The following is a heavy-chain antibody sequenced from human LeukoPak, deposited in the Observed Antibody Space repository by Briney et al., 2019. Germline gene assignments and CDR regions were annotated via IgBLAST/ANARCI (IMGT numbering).Heavy chain of an antibody. Sequence: SETLSLTCTASGGSISSSSYYWGWIRQPPGKGLEWIGSIYYSGSTYYNPSLKSRVTISVDTSKNQFSLKLSSVTAADTAVYYCAVPAAKRPHWFDPWGQGTLVTVSS. CDR1: GGSISSSSYY. J-gene: IGHJ5*02. D-gene: IGHD2-2*01. CDR2: IYYSGST. CDR3: AVPAAKRPHWFDP. V-gene: IGHV4-39*01.